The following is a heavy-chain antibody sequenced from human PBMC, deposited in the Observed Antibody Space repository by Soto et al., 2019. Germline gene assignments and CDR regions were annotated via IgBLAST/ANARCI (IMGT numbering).Heavy chain of an antibody. CDR3: VYYCAKSNYGGDDYFQYGLYV. D-gene: IGHD2-21*02. CDR2: INPKSGAT. CDR1: GYRFTGYG. V-gene: IGHV1-2*02. Sequence: QVQLVQSGAEVKKPGASLKVSCKASGYRFTGYGLHWVRQAPGQGLQWMGWINPKSGATDYAQKFQGSVTMTREMSTNTAYLELSGLRSDDTADDTAVYYCAKSNYGGDDYFQYGLYVCGQGNTVTVSS. J-gene: IGHJ6*02.